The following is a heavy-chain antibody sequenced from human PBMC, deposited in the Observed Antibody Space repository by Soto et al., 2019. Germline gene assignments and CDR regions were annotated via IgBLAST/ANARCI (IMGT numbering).Heavy chain of an antibody. Sequence: QVQLVQSGAEVKKPGSSVKVSCKASGGTFTGNPISWVRQAPGRGLDWMGGIIPMFGTTNYAQKFQGRVTITADESTTTAYMELNSLRSEDTAVYYCARENSIASRSSYYGMEVWGQGTTVTVSS. CDR3: ARENSIASRSSYYGMEV. CDR1: GGTFTGNP. D-gene: IGHD6-6*01. V-gene: IGHV1-69*01. J-gene: IGHJ6*02. CDR2: IIPMFGTT.